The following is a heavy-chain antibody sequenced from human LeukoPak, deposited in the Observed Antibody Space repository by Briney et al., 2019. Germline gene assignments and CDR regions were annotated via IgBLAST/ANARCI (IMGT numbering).Heavy chain of an antibody. CDR3: AGLEWELYFDY. CDR1: GGSLCSLY. CDR2: FYYSGST. Sequence: SDTLSLTCTLSGGSLCSLYWSFLPQPPGKGLEWFGYFYYSGSTNYNPSLKSRVTISVDTSKNQFSLKLSSVAGADTGVYYCAGLEWELYFDYWGQGTVVTVSS. V-gene: IGHV4-59*08. J-gene: IGHJ4*02. D-gene: IGHD1-26*01.